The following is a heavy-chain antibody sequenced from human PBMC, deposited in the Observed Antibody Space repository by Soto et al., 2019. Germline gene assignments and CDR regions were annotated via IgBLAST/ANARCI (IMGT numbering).Heavy chain of an antibody. J-gene: IGHJ4*02. V-gene: IGHV1-3*01. CDR2: INVATGNT. CDR1: GFSLISYA. Sequence: QVQLVQSGTEVKNPGASVKVSCKSSGFSLISYAIHWVRKAPGQRLEWMGWINVATGNTKYYQHFQGRVTITRDTSASTAYNEINGLTSDYTAIYYCAREHDDWSGYSFDFWGQGTLVTVSS. CDR3: AREHDDWSGYSFDF. D-gene: IGHD3-3*01.